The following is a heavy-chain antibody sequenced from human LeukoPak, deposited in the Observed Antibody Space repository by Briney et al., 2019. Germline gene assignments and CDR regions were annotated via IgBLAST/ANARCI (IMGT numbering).Heavy chain of an antibody. Sequence: SETLSLTCTVSGGSISSGGFYWTWIRQHPGKGLEWIGSIYYSGSTYYNPSLKSRLTISVDTSKNQFSLKLSSVTAADTAVYYCARERETHAFDYWGQGTLVTVSS. CDR3: ARERETHAFDY. CDR2: IYYSGST. D-gene: IGHD1-26*01. J-gene: IGHJ4*02. CDR1: GGSISSGGFY. V-gene: IGHV4-31*03.